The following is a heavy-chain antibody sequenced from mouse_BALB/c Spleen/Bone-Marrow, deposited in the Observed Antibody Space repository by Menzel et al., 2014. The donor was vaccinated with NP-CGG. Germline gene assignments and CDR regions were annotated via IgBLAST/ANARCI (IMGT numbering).Heavy chain of an antibody. V-gene: IGHV15-2*02. J-gene: IGHJ2*01. D-gene: IGHD1-1*01. CDR2: ILPSIGRT. Sequence: QVQLQQPGSELRSPGSSVKLSCKDFDSEVXPITYMSWVRQKPGHGFEWIGDILPSIGRTIYGQNFADKATLDADTVSNTAYLELNGLTSEDSAIYYCARLYGNTFDYWGQGTTLTVSS. CDR3: ARLYGNTFDY. CDR1: DSEVXPITY.